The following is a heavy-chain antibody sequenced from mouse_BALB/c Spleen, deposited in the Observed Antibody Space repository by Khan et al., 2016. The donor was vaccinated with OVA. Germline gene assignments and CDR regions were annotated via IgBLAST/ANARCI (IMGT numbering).Heavy chain of an antibody. J-gene: IGHJ2*01. CDR1: GYTFTSYW. Sequence: QVQLQQPGAELVKAGASVKMSCKASGYTFTSYWMHWVKQRLGQGLEWFAETNPTNGRTYYNEKFKSKATLTVDKSSSKAYMLLRGPTFEDSAVYYCARIKKIVATYFDYWGQGTTLTVSS. V-gene: IGHV1S81*02. CDR3: ARIKKIVATYFDY. CDR2: TNPTNGRT. D-gene: IGHD1-1*01.